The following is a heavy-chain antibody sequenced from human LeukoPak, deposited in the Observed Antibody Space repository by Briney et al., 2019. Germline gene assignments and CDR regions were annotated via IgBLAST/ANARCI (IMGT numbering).Heavy chain of an antibody. Sequence: ASVKVSCKASGYTFTSYGISWVRQAPGQGLEWMGWISTYNGNTNYAQKLQGRVTMTTDTSTSTAYMELRSLRSDDTAVYYCARDNNWALNYYYYMDVCGKGTTVTVSS. D-gene: IGHD1-1*01. CDR1: GYTFTSYG. CDR2: ISTYNGNT. J-gene: IGHJ6*03. V-gene: IGHV1-18*01. CDR3: ARDNNWALNYYYYMDV.